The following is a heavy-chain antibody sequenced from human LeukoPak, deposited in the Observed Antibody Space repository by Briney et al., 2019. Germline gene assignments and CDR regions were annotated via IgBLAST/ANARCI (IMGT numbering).Heavy chain of an antibody. Sequence: GASVNVSCKASGGTFSSYAISWVRQAPGQGLEWMGRIIPILGIANYAQKFQGRVTITADKSTSTAYMELSSLGSEDTAVYYCARDPLADRYSSGWVPWGQGTLVTVSS. CDR3: ARDPLADRYSSGWVP. J-gene: IGHJ5*02. CDR1: GGTFSSYA. V-gene: IGHV1-69*04. D-gene: IGHD6-19*01. CDR2: IIPILGIA.